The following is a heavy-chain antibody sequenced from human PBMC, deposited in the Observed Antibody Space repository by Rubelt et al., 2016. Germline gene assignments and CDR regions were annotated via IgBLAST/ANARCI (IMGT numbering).Heavy chain of an antibody. CDR1: GGSFSGYY. V-gene: IGHV4-34*01. CDR3: ASQGYSSGWSAEYFQH. D-gene: IGHD6-19*01. Sequence: QVQLQQWGAGLLKPSETLSLTCAVYGGSFSGYYWSWIRQPPGKGLEWIGEINHSGSTNYNPSLKSRVTISVDTPKNQFSLKLSSGTAADTAVYYCASQGYSSGWSAEYFQHWGQGTLVTVSS. CDR2: INHSGST. J-gene: IGHJ1*01.